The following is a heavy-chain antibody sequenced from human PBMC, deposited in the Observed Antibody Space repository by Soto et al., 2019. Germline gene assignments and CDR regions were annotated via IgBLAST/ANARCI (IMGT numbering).Heavy chain of an antibody. CDR2: INHSGST. Sequence: SETVSLTCAVYGGSFSGYYWSWIRQPPGKGVERIGEINHSGSTNCNPSLKSRVTISGDTSKNQFSLKLSSLTAADTAVYYCARGRSDILTGYRPRMGYYYGMDVWGQGTTVT. J-gene: IGHJ6*02. D-gene: IGHD3-9*01. CDR3: ARGRSDILTGYRPRMGYYYGMDV. CDR1: GGSFSGYY. V-gene: IGHV4-34*01.